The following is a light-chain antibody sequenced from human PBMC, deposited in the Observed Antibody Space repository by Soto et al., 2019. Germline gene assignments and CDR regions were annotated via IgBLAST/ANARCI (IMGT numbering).Light chain of an antibody. CDR2: GAS. CDR1: QTVRSSF. J-gene: IGKJ1*01. Sequence: DIELTQSPATLSLSPGERVTLSCRASQTVRSSFVAWYQQKPGQAPRLLIYGASTRATGIPDRFSGSGSGTEFTLTISSLDPEDLAVYYCQHYGRSSWTFGQGTKVEIK. V-gene: IGKV3-20*01. CDR3: QHYGRSSWT.